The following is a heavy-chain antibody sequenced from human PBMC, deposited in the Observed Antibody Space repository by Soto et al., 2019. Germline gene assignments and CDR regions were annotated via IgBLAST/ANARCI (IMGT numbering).Heavy chain of an antibody. CDR1: GGTFSNYA. CDR2: IIPIFGTA. V-gene: IGHV1-69*13. J-gene: IGHJ3*02. CDR3: ARVIAARHDAFDI. D-gene: IGHD6-6*01. Sequence: SAVKVSCKASGGTFSNYAISWVRQAPGQGLEWMGGIIPIFGTANYAQKFQGRVTITADESTSTAYMELSSLRSEDTAVYYCARVIAARHDAFDIWGQGTMVTVSS.